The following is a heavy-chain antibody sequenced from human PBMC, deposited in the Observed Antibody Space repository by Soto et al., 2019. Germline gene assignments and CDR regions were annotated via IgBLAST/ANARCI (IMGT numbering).Heavy chain of an antibody. CDR3: ARHRLRTVTGSGTRGYWFDP. CDR2: IYHSGST. V-gene: IGHV4-39*01. J-gene: IGHJ5*02. Sequence: SETLSLTCTVSGGSISSSSYYWGWIRQPPGKGLEWIGSIYHSGSTYYNPSLKSRVTISVDTSKNQFSLKLSSATAADTAVYYCARHRLRTVTGSGTRGYWFDPWGQGTLVTVSS. CDR1: GGSISSSSYY. D-gene: IGHD3-10*01.